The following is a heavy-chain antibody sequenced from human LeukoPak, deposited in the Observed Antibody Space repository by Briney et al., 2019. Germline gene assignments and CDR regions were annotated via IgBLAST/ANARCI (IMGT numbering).Heavy chain of an antibody. V-gene: IGHV4-59*08. J-gene: IGHJ5*02. D-gene: IGHD3-3*02. CDR3: ARQPHLPNWFDP. CDR2: IYYSGST. Sequence: SETPSLTCTVSGDSISSYYWSWIRQPPGKGLEWIGYIYYSGSTNYNPSLKSRVTMSLDTSKNQFSLKLSSVTAADTAVYYRARQPHLPNWFDPWGQGTLVTVSS. CDR1: GDSISSYY.